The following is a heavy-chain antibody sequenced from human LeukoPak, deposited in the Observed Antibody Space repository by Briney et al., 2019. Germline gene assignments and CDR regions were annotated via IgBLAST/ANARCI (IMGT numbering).Heavy chain of an antibody. J-gene: IGHJ3*02. CDR1: GYTFTSYA. CDR3: AREAPPVSAFDI. Sequence: ASVKVSCKASGYTFTSYAMNWVRQAPGQGLEWMGWINPNSGGTNYAQKFQGWVTMTRDTSISTAYMELSRLRSDDTAVYYCAREAPPVSAFDIWGQGTMVTVSS. CDR2: INPNSGGT. V-gene: IGHV1-2*04.